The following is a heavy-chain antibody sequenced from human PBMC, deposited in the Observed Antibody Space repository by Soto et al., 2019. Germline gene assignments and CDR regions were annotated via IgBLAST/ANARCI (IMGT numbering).Heavy chain of an antibody. CDR1: GFTFGSYA. J-gene: IGHJ4*02. V-gene: IGHV3-23*01. CDR2: ISGSGGST. Sequence: GGSLRLSCAASGFTFGSYAMSWVRQAPGKGLEWVSAISGSGGSTYYADSVKGRFAISRDNSKNTLYLQMNSLRAEDTAVYYCAKGTVRSNYYDSSGYPLYFDYWGQGTLVTVSS. D-gene: IGHD3-22*01. CDR3: AKGTVRSNYYDSSGYPLYFDY.